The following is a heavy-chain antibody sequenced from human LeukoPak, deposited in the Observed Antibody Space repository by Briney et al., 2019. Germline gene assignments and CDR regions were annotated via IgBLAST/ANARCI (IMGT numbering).Heavy chain of an antibody. Sequence: SETLSLTCTVSGGSIRSYFWTWIRQPAGKGLEWIGLIYTNGSTNYNPSLKSRVTMSVDMSKNQFSLKLNSVTAADTAVYYCATYEQQLAFDNWGQGTPVTVSS. D-gene: IGHD6-13*01. CDR3: ATYEQQLAFDN. CDR1: GGSIRSYF. CDR2: IYTNGST. V-gene: IGHV4-4*07. J-gene: IGHJ4*02.